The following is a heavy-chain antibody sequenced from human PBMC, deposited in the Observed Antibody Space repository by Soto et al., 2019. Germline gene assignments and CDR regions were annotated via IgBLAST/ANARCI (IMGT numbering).Heavy chain of an antibody. CDR2: IPYDGSNK. D-gene: IGHD6-19*01. Sequence: GGSLRLSCAASGFTFSSYAMHWVRQAPGKGLEWVAVIPYDGSNKYYADSVKGRFTISRDNSKNTLYLQMNSLRAEDTAVYYCARDFTPNTSGWYHYYYYYGMDVWGQGTKVTVSS. CDR1: GFTFSSYA. V-gene: IGHV3-30-3*01. CDR3: ARDFTPNTSGWYHYYYYYGMDV. J-gene: IGHJ6*02.